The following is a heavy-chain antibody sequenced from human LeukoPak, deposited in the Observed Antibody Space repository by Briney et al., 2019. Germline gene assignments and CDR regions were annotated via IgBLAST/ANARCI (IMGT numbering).Heavy chain of an antibody. CDR1: GYTFTSYD. J-gene: IGHJ1*01. V-gene: IGHV1-8*01. CDR3: ARGRSVAAAAEYFQH. D-gene: IGHD6-19*01. CDR2: MNPNSGNT. Sequence: GASVKVSCKASGYTFTSYDINWVRQATGQGLEWMGWMNPNSGNTGYAQKFQGRVTMTRNTSISTAYMELSSLRSEDTAVYYCARGRSVAAAAEYFQHWGQGTLVTVSS.